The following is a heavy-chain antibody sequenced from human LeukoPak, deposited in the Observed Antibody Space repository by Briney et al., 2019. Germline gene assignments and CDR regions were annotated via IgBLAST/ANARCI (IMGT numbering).Heavy chain of an antibody. CDR3: ARDGGGY. V-gene: IGHV3-48*01. Sequence: SGGSLRLSCAASGFTFSTYAMNWVRQAPGKGLEWVSYISSSSSPTYYADSVQGRFTISRDNAKNSLYLQMNSLRGEDTAVYYCARDGGGYWGQGTLVTVSS. D-gene: IGHD2-15*01. J-gene: IGHJ4*02. CDR2: ISSSSSPT. CDR1: GFTFSTYA.